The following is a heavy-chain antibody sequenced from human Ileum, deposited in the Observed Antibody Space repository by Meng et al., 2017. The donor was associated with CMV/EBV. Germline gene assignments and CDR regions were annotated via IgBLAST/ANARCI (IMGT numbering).Heavy chain of an antibody. CDR1: GFTFSSYW. CDR3: AGFLEWLTTA. CDR2: IDSDESNT. J-gene: IGHJ5*02. D-gene: IGHD3-3*01. Sequence: GGSLRLSCAASGFTFSSYWMHWVRQAPGKGLVWVARIDSDESNTSDESKTRYADSVKGRFTISRDNAKNTLYLQMNSLRADDTAVYYCAGFLEWLTTALGQGTLVTVSS. V-gene: IGHV3-74*01.